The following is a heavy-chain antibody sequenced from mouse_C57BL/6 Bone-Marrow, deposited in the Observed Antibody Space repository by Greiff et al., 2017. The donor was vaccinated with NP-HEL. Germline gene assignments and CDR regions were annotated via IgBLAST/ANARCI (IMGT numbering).Heavy chain of an antibody. J-gene: IGHJ2*01. D-gene: IGHD1-1*01. CDR3: ARNGSSYYFDY. Sequence: VHLVESGAELARPGASVKMSCKASGYTFTSYTMHWVKQRPGQGLEWIGYINPSSGYTKYNQKFKDKATLTADKSSSTAYMQLSSLTSEDSAVYYCARNGSSYYFDYWGQGTTLTVSS. V-gene: IGHV1-4*01. CDR2: INPSSGYT. CDR1: GYTFTSYT.